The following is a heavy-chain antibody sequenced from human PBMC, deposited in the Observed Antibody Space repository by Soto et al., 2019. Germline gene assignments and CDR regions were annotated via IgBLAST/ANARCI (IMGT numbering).Heavy chain of an antibody. D-gene: IGHD4-4*01. J-gene: IGHJ5*02. Sequence: EVQLVESGGGLVQPGGSLKLSCAASGFTFSGSAMHWVRQASGKGLEWVGRIRSKANSYATAYAASVKGMFTISRDDSKNTAYLQINSLKTEDTAVYYCSVTTSYAHNWFDPWGQGTLVTVSS. CDR2: IRSKANSYAT. CDR1: GFTFSGSA. V-gene: IGHV3-73*01. CDR3: SVTTSYAHNWFDP.